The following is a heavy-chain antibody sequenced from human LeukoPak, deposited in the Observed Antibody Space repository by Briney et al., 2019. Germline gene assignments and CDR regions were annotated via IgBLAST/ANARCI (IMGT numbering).Heavy chain of an antibody. CDR1: GYTFTSYY. V-gene: IGHV1-2*02. J-gene: IGHJ4*02. Sequence: VKVXXXASGYTFTSYYMHWVRQAPGQGLEWMAWINPNSGGTNYAQKFQGRVTMTRDTSISTAYMELSRLRSDDTAVYYCARGGDYYYFDYWGQGTLVTVSS. D-gene: IGHD4-17*01. CDR2: INPNSGGT. CDR3: ARGGDYYYFDY.